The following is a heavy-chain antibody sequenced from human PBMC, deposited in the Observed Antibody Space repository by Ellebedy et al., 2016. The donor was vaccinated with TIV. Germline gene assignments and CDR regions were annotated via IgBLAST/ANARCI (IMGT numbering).Heavy chain of an antibody. D-gene: IGHD6-19*01. V-gene: IGHV4-4*02. Sequence: SETLSLTCGVSGGSISSSNWWSWVRQPPGKGLEWIGEIYHTGSTTYNPSLKSRVTISVDKSKNQFSLKLSAVTAADTAVYYCARGTYSSGWYVGTYYFDYWGQGTLVTVSS. CDR3: ARGTYSSGWYVGTYYFDY. CDR1: GGSISSSNW. J-gene: IGHJ4*02. CDR2: IYHTGST.